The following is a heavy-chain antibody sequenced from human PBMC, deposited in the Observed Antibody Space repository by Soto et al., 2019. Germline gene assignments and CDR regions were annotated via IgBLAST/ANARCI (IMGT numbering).Heavy chain of an antibody. CDR1: GGTFSSYA. CDR3: ARGGYYGSGSYPQSWYFDY. D-gene: IGHD3-10*01. V-gene: IGHV1-69*01. CDR2: IIPIFGTA. J-gene: IGHJ4*02. Sequence: QVQLVQSGAEVKKPGSSVKVSCKASGGTFSSYAISWVRQAPGQGPEWMGGIIPIFGTANYAQKFQGRVTITADESTSTAYMELSSLRSEDTAVYYCARGGYYGSGSYPQSWYFDYWGQGTLVTVSS.